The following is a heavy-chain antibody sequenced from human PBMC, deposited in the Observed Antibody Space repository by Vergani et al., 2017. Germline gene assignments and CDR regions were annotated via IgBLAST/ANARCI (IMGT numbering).Heavy chain of an antibody. CDR1: GGSFSGYY. Sequence: QVQLQQWGAGLLKPSETLSLTCAVYGGSFSGYYWSWIRQPPGKGLEWIGYIYYSGSTNYNPSLKSRVTISVDTSKNQFSLKLSSVTAADTAVYYCARGYYDSSGYYYDYWGQGTLVTVSS. CDR3: ARGYYDSSGYYYDY. CDR2: IYYSGST. V-gene: IGHV4-34*11. J-gene: IGHJ4*02. D-gene: IGHD3-22*01.